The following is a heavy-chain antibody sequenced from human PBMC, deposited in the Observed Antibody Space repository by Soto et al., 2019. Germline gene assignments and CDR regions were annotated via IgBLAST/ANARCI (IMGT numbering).Heavy chain of an antibody. Sequence: SETLSLTCAVSGASVRSYHWSWIRQAAGKGLEWIGRVQMSGTTNYNPSVKTRVTMSLDTSKNEVSLRMTSVTAADTSVYFCAKDRSTMRWFDPWGQGILVTVSS. D-gene: IGHD1-1*01. CDR3: AKDRSTMRWFDP. J-gene: IGHJ5*02. CDR1: GASVRSYH. CDR2: VQMSGTT. V-gene: IGHV4-4*07.